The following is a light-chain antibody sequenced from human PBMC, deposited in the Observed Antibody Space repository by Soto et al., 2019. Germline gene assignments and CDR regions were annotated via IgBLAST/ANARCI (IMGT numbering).Light chain of an antibody. CDR2: AAP. J-gene: IGKJ4*01. CDR3: LQDFNYPLT. CDR1: QDIRTD. Sequence: AIQMTQSPSSLSASVGDRVTITCRASQDIRTDLGWYQQRPGKAPNLLIYAAPSLQDGVPSRFNGSGSGTDFTLTISSLQPEDFATYYCLQDFNYPLTFGGGTKVDI. V-gene: IGKV1-6*01.